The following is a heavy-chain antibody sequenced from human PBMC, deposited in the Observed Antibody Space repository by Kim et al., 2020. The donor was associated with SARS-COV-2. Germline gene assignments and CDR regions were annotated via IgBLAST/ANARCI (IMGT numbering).Heavy chain of an antibody. CDR2: ISSSGSTI. Sequence: GGSLRLSCAASGFTFSSYEMNWVRQAPGKGLEWVSYISSSGSTIYYADSVKGRFTISRDNAKNSLYLQMNSLRAEDTAVYYCARGITRDYYYGMDVWGQGTTVTVSS. V-gene: IGHV3-48*03. CDR1: GFTFSSYE. CDR3: ARGITRDYYYGMDV. D-gene: IGHD1-20*01. J-gene: IGHJ6*02.